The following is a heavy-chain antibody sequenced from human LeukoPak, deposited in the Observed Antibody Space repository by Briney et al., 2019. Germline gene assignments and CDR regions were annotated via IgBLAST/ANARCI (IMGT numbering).Heavy chain of an antibody. CDR2: INWNGVST. J-gene: IGHJ6*03. V-gene: IGHV3-20*04. CDR3: ARALSNYVDYHYYYYMDA. D-gene: IGHD4-11*01. Sequence: TGGSLRLSCAASGFTFDDYGMSWVRQAPGKGLEWVSGINWNGVSTSYVDSVKGRFTISRDNAKNSLYLQMNSLRAEDTALYYCARALSNYVDYHYYYYMDAWGKGTTVTVSS. CDR1: GFTFDDYG.